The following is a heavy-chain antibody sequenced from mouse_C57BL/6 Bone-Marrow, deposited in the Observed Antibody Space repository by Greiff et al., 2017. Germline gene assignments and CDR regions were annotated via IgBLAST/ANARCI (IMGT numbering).Heavy chain of an antibody. J-gene: IGHJ1*03. CDR3: ARKGDYGIWYFDV. V-gene: IGHV1-26*01. CDR1: GYTFTDYY. Sequence: EVQLQQSGPELVKPGASVKISCKASGYTFTDYYMNWVKQSHGKSLEWIGDINPKNGGTSYNQKFKGKATLPVDQSSSTAYMGLRSLTSEDSAVYYCARKGDYGIWYFDVWGTETTVTVSS. CDR2: INPKNGGT. D-gene: IGHD2-4*01.